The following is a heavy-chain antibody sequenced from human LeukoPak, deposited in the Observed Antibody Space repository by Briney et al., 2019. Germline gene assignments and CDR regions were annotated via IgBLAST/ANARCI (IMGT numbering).Heavy chain of an antibody. V-gene: IGHV3-9*01. CDR2: ISWNSGSI. CDR3: AKDRAGGSGSFFDY. CDR1: GFTFDDYA. J-gene: IGHJ4*02. D-gene: IGHD1-26*01. Sequence: GGSPRLSCAASGFTFDDYAMHWVRQAPGKGLEWVSGISWNSGSIGYADSVKGRSTISRDNAKNSLYLQVNSLRAEDTALYYCAKDRAGGSGSFFDYWGQGTLVTVSS.